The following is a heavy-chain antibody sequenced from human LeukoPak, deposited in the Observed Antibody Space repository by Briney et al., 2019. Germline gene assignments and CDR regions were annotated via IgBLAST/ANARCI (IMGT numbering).Heavy chain of an antibody. D-gene: IGHD2-15*01. CDR1: GFTFSSYR. Sequence: GGSLRLSCAASGFTFSSYRMNWVRQAPGKGLEWVSYISSSSSTIYYADSVKGRFTISRDNAKNSLYLQMNSLRAEDTAVYYCARDLKGYCSGGSCHEYYYYYMDVWGKGTTVTVSS. CDR2: ISSSSSTI. CDR3: ARDLKGYCSGGSCHEYYYYYMDV. J-gene: IGHJ6*03. V-gene: IGHV3-48*04.